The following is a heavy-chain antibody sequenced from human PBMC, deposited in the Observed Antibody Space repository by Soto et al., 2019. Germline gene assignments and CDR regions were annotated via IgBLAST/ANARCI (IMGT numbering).Heavy chain of an antibody. CDR3: ASFDIVVVPAAQNWFDP. Sequence: GGSLRLSCAASGFTFSSYSMNWVRQAPGKGLEWVSSISSSSSYIHYADSVKGRFTISRDNAKNSLYLQMNSLRAEDTAVYYCASFDIVVVPAAQNWFDPWGQGTLVTVSS. D-gene: IGHD2-2*01. CDR2: ISSSSSYI. V-gene: IGHV3-21*01. CDR1: GFTFSSYS. J-gene: IGHJ5*02.